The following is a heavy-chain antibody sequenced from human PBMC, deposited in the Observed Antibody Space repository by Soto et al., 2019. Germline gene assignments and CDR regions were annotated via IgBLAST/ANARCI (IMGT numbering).Heavy chain of an antibody. D-gene: IGHD3-3*01. CDR1: GYTFTSYD. CDR2: MNPNSGNT. J-gene: IGHJ6*02. V-gene: IGHV1-8*01. CDR3: ARATYYDFWSGPRGHYYGMDV. Sequence: ASVKVSCKASGYTFTSYDINWVRQATGQGLEWMGWMNPNSGNTGYAQKFQGRVTMTRNTSISTAYMELSSLRSEDTAVYYCARATYYDFWSGPRGHYYGMDVWGQGTTVTVSS.